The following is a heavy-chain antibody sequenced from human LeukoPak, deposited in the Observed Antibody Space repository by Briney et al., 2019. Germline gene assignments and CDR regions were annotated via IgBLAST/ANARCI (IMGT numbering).Heavy chain of an antibody. D-gene: IGHD6-19*01. CDR3: ATLRRSGWYIGD. Sequence: ASVKVSCKASGYTFTNYGISWVRQAPGQGLEWMGWINPYSGGTNYAEKFQGRVTMTRDTSITTAYMELSSLRSDDSAMYYCATLRRSGWYIGDWGQGTLVTVSS. J-gene: IGHJ4*02. CDR2: INPYSGGT. CDR1: GYTFTNYG. V-gene: IGHV1-2*02.